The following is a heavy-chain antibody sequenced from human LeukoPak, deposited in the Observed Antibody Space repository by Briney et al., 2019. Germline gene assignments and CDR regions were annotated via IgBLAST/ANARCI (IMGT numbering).Heavy chain of an antibody. CDR3: ARDHWEYYYDSSGYLY. V-gene: IGHV1-18*01. Sequence: ASVKVSCKASGYTFTNYGINWVRQAPGQGLEWMGWISAYNTHTKYAQKLQDRVTMTTDTSTRTAYMELRSLGSDDTAVYYCARDHWEYYYDSSGYLYWGQGTLVTVSS. CDR2: ISAYNTHT. CDR1: GYTFTNYG. D-gene: IGHD3-22*01. J-gene: IGHJ4*02.